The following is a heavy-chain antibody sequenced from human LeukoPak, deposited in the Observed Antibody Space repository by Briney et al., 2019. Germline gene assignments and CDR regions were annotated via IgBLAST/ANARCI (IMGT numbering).Heavy chain of an antibody. CDR3: AKRIDIAVVLEAATHQAFDV. CDR1: GGAISSSY. J-gene: IGHJ3*01. V-gene: IGHV4-59*01. CDR2: VFYSGST. D-gene: IGHD2-2*01. Sequence: SETLSLTCTVSGGAISSSYWSWIRQPPGKALEWIGYVFYSGSTNYNPSLKSRVAMSVDMSKNQFSLKLSSLTAADTAVYYCAKRIDIAVVLEAATHQAFDVWGQGTMVTVSS.